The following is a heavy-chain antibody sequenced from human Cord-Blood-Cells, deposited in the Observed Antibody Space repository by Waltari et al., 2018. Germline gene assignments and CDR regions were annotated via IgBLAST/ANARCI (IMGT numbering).Heavy chain of an antibody. CDR2: IKQDGSEN. J-gene: IGHJ4*02. V-gene: IGHV3-7*01. CDR3: ARSLSDSSFDY. CDR1: GFTFSSHW. D-gene: IGHD6-13*01. Sequence: EVQLVESGGGLVQPGGSLRLSCAASGFTFSSHWMRWVRQAPGKGLEWVANIKQDGSENYYVDSVKGRFTISRDNAKNSLYLQMNSLRAEDTAVYYCARSLSDSSFDYWGQGTLVTVSS.